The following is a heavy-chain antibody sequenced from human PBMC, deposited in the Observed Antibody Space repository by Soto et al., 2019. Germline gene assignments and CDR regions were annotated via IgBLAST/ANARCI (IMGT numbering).Heavy chain of an antibody. D-gene: IGHD3-16*01. CDR2: IYHTEST. CDR1: GHSISSGFCY. Sequence: PSETLSLTCAVSGHSISSGFCYWGGVRQPPGKGLEWIGSIYHTESTYYNPSLKSRVTMSVDTSKNQLYLKLSSMTAEDTAVYFCARYAYSYSPRFSDYWGQGTRIIASS. J-gene: IGHJ4*02. CDR3: ARYAYSYSPRFSDY. V-gene: IGHV4-38-2*01.